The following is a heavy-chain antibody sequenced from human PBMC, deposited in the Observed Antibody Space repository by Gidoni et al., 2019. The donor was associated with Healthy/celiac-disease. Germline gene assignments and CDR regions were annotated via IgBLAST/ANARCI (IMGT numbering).Heavy chain of an antibody. V-gene: IGHV3-30-3*01. J-gene: IGHJ4*02. Sequence: QVQLVESGGGVVQPGRSLRLSWPASGFTFSSYAMQWVRQAPGEGLEWVAVISYDGSNKYYADSVKGRFTISRDNSKNTLYLQMNSLRAEDTAVYYCAGLNDYSDWGQGTLVTVSS. CDR2: ISYDGSNK. CDR3: AGLNDYSD. D-gene: IGHD2-21*01. CDR1: GFTFSSYA.